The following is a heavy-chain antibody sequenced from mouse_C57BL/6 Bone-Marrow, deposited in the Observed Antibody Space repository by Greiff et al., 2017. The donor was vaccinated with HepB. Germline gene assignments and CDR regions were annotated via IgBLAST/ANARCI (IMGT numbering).Heavy chain of an antibody. CDR3: TKTTTVVAPRSDFDY. D-gene: IGHD1-1*01. Sequence: VQLQQSGAELVRPGASVKLSCTASGFNIKDDYMHWVKQRPEQGLEWIGWIDPENGDTEYASKFQGKATITADTSSNTAYLQLSSLTSEDTAVYYCTKTTTVVAPRSDFDYWGQGTTLTVSS. CDR2: IDPENGDT. J-gene: IGHJ2*01. V-gene: IGHV14-4*01. CDR1: GFNIKDDY.